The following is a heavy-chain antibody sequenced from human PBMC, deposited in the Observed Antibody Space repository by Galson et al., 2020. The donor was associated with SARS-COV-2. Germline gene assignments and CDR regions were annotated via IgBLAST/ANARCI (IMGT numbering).Heavy chain of an antibody. CDR1: GFTFSSYW. Sequence: TGGSLRLSCAASGFTFSSYWMHWVRQAPGQGMVWVSRINTDGSTTTYADSVKGRFTPSRDNAKNTLYLQMNSLRAEDTAVYYCARSYYDYVWGSHTAFDLWGQGTMVTVSS. V-gene: IGHV3-74*01. J-gene: IGHJ3*01. CDR3: ARSYYDYVWGSHTAFDL. D-gene: IGHD3-16*01. CDR2: INTDGSTT.